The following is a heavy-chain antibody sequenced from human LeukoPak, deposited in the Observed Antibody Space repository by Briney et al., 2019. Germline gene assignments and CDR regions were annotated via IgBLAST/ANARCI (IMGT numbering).Heavy chain of an antibody. CDR1: GFTFSSYW. Sequence: GGSLRLSCAASGFTFSSYWMHWVRQAPGKGLVWVSRINSDGSGTSYADSVKGRFTISRDNAKNTLYLQMNSLRAEDTAMYYCARIRLRPYYYMDVWGKGTTVTVSS. CDR2: INSDGSGT. V-gene: IGHV3-74*01. CDR3: ARIRLRPYYYMDV. J-gene: IGHJ6*03. D-gene: IGHD4-17*01.